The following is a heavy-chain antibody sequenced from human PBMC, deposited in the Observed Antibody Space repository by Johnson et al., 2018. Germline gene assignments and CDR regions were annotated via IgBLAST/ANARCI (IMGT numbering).Heavy chain of an antibody. Sequence: QVQLVESGAEVKKPGSSVKVSCKASGGTFSSYAISWVRQAPGQGLEWMGGIIPIFGTANYAQKFQGRVTITADGSTSTAYMELSSLRSEDTAVYFCARNRLSDYYDSSGYPIDYWGQGTLVTVSS. D-gene: IGHD3-22*01. CDR3: ARNRLSDYYDSSGYPIDY. J-gene: IGHJ4*02. V-gene: IGHV1-69*01. CDR1: GGTFSSYA. CDR2: IIPIFGTA.